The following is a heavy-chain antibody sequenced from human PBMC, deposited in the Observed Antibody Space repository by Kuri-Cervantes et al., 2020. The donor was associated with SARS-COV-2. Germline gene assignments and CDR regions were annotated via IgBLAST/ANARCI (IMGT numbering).Heavy chain of an antibody. V-gene: IGHV1-18*01. CDR2: ISTYNGNT. D-gene: IGHD3-3*01. J-gene: IGHJ3*02. CDR3: GRDRHTYDDFWSAYPAFDI. Sequence: ASVKVSCKASGYTFISYGISWVRQAPGQGLEWMGWISTYNGNTNYAQKPQGRVTMTTNTSTSTVYMDLRSLRSDDKAVYYCGRDRHTYDDFWSAYPAFDIWGQGTMVTVSS. CDR1: GYTFISYG.